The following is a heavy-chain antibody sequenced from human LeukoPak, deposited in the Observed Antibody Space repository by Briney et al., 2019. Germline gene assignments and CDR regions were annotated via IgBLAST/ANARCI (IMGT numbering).Heavy chain of an antibody. J-gene: IGHJ4*02. CDR2: IYYSGST. D-gene: IGHD2-2*01. V-gene: IGHV4-39*07. CDR3: ARVSYQEGVDY. Sequence: SETLSLTCTVSGGSITSTSYFWGWLRQPPGKGLEWIASIYYSGSTYYNPSLKSRVTISVDTTKNQFSLKLSSVTAADTAVYYCARVSYQEGVDYWGQGTLVTVSS. CDR1: GGSITSTSYF.